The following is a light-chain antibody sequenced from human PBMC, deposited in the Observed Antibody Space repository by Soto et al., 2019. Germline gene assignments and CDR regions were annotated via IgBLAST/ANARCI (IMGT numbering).Light chain of an antibody. CDR2: DAS. CDR1: QSISSW. CDR3: PQYNSDSPT. V-gene: IGKV1-5*01. J-gene: IGKJ1*01. Sequence: DIQMTQSPSTLSASVGDRVTITCRASQSISSWLAWYQQKPGKAPKLLIYDASSLESGVPSRFSGSGSGTEFTLTISSLQPDDFATYSCPQYNSDSPTFGQGTNVDIK.